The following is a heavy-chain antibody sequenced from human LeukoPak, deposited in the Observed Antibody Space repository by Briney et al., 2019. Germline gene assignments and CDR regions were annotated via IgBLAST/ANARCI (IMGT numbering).Heavy chain of an antibody. CDR1: GFTFSNAW. CDR2: IKSKTDGGTT. D-gene: IGHD3-10*01. V-gene: IGHV3-15*01. Sequence: GGSLRLSCAASGFTFSNAWASWVRQAPGKGLEWVGRIKSKTDGGTTDYTAPVKSRFTISRNDSKNTLYLQMNSLKTEDTAVYYCTTGPFDYYGSASYLANGMDVWGQGTTVTVSS. CDR3: TTGPFDYYGSASYLANGMDV. J-gene: IGHJ6*02.